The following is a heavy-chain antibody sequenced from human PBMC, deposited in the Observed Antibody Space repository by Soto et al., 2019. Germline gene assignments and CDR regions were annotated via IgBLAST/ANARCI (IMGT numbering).Heavy chain of an antibody. D-gene: IGHD6-19*01. CDR3: ATDLLTAVAGEEGY. Sequence: ASVKVSCKASGYTLIMYYIHWMRQAPGQGLEWMGLINPSGGSTTYAQKFQGRVTMTKDTSTSTVYMDLSSLRSEDSAVYYCATDLLTAVAGEEGYWGQGTLVTVSS. CDR2: INPSGGST. V-gene: IGHV1-46*01. J-gene: IGHJ4*02. CDR1: GYTLIMYY.